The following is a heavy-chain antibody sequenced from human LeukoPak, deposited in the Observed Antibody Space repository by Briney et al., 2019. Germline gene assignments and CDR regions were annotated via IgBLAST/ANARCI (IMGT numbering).Heavy chain of an antibody. D-gene: IGHD6-13*01. Sequence: SETLSLTCTVSGGSISSGDYYWSWIRQPPGKGLEWIGYIYYSGSTYYNPSLKSRVTISVDTSKNQFSLKLSSVTAADTAVYYCASEMVSEQQLSLWGQGTLVTVSS. CDR2: IYYSGST. CDR1: GGSISSGDYY. V-gene: IGHV4-30-4*01. CDR3: ASEMVSEQQLSL. J-gene: IGHJ4*02.